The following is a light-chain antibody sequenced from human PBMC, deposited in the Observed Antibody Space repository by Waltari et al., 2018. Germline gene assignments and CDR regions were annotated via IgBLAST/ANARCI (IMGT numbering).Light chain of an antibody. CDR3: FSYRRSSTWV. Sequence: QSALTQPASVSGSPGQSITISCTGTSSDVGGYDYVSWYQQHPGKAPKLLIYDVTKRPPGVSNGFSGSKSANTASLTISGLQAEDEADYYGFSYRRSSTWVFGEGTKLTVL. V-gene: IGLV2-14*03. CDR2: DVT. CDR1: SSDVGGYDY. J-gene: IGLJ3*02.